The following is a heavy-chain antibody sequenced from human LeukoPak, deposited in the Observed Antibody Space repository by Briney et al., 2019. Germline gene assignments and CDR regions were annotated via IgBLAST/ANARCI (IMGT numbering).Heavy chain of an antibody. Sequence: SETLSLTCTVSGGYISSSSYYWGSIRQPPGKGLEWIGSISYTGSTYYNPSLKSRVSISADTSKNQFSLKPSSVTAADTAIYYCARSFGYSYGLPFDYWGQGNLVTVSS. CDR2: ISYTGST. CDR1: GGYISSSSYY. CDR3: ARSFGYSYGLPFDY. J-gene: IGHJ4*02. V-gene: IGHV4-39*01. D-gene: IGHD5-18*01.